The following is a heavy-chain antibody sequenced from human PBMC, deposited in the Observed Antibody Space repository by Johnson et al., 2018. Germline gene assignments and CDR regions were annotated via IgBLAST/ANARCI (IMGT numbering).Heavy chain of an antibody. J-gene: IGHJ6*03. CDR3: ARGVYSSRPRYYYMDV. CDR1: GFTFSYYY. V-gene: IGHV3-7*01. D-gene: IGHD6-13*01. Sequence: VQLVESGGGLVQPGGSLRLSCAASGFTFSYYYMTWIRQAPGKGLEWVANIKQDGSEKYYVDSVKGRFTISRDNAKNSLYLQMNSLRAEDTAVYYCARGVYSSRPRYYYMDVWGKGTTVTVSS. CDR2: IKQDGSEK.